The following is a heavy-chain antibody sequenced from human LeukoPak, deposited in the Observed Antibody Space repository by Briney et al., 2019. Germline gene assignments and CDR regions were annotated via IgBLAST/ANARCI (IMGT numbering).Heavy chain of an antibody. CDR3: ARDMAVWGSYRYFDY. CDR2: IHYSGST. Sequence: SETLSLTCTVFGDSVNSYYWSWIRQPPGKGLEWIGYIHYSGSTNYNPSLKSRVTISVDRSKNQFSLKLSSVTAADTAVYYCARDMAVWGSYRYFDYWGQGTLVTVSS. V-gene: IGHV4-59*02. CDR1: GDSVNSYY. J-gene: IGHJ4*02. D-gene: IGHD3-16*02.